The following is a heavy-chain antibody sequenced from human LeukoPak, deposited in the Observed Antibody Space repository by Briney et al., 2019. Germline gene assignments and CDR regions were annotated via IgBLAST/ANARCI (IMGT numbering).Heavy chain of an antibody. CDR2: MNQDGSEK. J-gene: IGHJ6*02. CDR1: GFTLSDYW. D-gene: IGHD3-16*01. V-gene: IGHV3-7*01. Sequence: GGSLRLSCAASGFTLSDYWMSWVRQAPGKGLEWVANMNQDGSEKCYADSLRGRFTISRDNARNLLFLDMNNLRVEDTAVYYCARDGAMIRYGGQDVWGQGTTVTV. CDR3: ARDGAMIRYGGQDV.